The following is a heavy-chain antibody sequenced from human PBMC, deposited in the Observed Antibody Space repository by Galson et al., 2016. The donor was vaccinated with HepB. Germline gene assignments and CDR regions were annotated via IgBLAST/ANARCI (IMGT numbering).Heavy chain of an antibody. V-gene: IGHV1-46*01. CDR1: GYTFISYY. J-gene: IGHJ6*03. CDR3: ARDLIGPYYMDV. CDR2: INPNSGNT. D-gene: IGHD2-15*01. Sequence: SVKVSCKAFGYTFISYYMHWVRQAPGQGLEWMGIINPNSGNTTYAQKFQGRVTMTRDTSTSTVYMELSSLRSEDTAVYYCARDLIGPYYMDVWGKGTTVTVSS.